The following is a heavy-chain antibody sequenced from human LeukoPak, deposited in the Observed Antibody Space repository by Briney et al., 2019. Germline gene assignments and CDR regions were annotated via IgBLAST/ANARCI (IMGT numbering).Heavy chain of an antibody. V-gene: IGHV1-69*02. CDR2: TIPILGIA. Sequence: GASVKVSCKASAGTFSSCTISWVRQGPGQGLELKGRTIPILGIANYAQKFQGRVTITADKSTSTTYMELSSIISENTAVYYFVQDVVATIGWGRGTIVTVSS. CDR1: AGTFSSCT. D-gene: IGHD5-12*01. CDR3: VQDVVATIG. J-gene: IGHJ3*01.